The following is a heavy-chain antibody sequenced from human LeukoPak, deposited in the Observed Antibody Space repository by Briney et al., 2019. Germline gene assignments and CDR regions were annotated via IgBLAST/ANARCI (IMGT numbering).Heavy chain of an antibody. CDR3: ARGIQLIDY. J-gene: IGHJ4*02. Sequence: GASVKVSCKASGYTSTSYAMHWVRQAPGQRLEWMGWINAGNGNTEYSQKFQGRVTITRDTSASTAYMELSSLRSEDTAVYYCARGIQLIDYWGQGTLVTVSS. V-gene: IGHV1-3*01. CDR2: INAGNGNT. D-gene: IGHD5-18*01. CDR1: GYTSTSYA.